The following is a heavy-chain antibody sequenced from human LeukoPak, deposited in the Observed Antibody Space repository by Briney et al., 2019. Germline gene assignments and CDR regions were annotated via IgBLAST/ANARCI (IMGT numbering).Heavy chain of an antibody. J-gene: IGHJ4*02. D-gene: IGHD3-10*01. CDR2: VYYSGST. CDR1: GGSISSSTYF. CDR3: ASGDGSYAAYYFDY. V-gene: IGHV4-39*01. Sequence: SETLSLTCTVSGGSISSSTYFWRWIRQPPGKGLEWIGRVYYSGSTYYNPSLKSRVTISVDTSRNQFSLKLSSVTAADTAVYYCASGDGSYAAYYFDYWGQGTLVTVSS.